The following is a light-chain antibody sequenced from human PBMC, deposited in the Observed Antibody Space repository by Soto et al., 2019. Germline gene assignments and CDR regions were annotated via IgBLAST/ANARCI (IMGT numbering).Light chain of an antibody. V-gene: IGKV1-39*01. CDR3: QQSYSVSIT. CDR2: AAS. Sequence: DIQMTQSPSSLSASVGDRVTITCRASQSISSYLNWYQQKPGKAPKLLIYAASSLQSGAPSRFSDSGSGTDFTLTISSLEPEDFATYYCQQSYSVSITFGQGTRLEIK. J-gene: IGKJ5*01. CDR1: QSISSY.